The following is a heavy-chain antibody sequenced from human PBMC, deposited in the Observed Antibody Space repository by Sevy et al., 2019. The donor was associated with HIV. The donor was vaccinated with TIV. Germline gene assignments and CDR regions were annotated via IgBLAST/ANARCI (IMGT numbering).Heavy chain of an antibody. Sequence: GGSLRLSCAASGFTSSSYSMNWVRQAPGKGLEWVSSISSSSSYIYYADSVKGRFTNSRDNAKNALYLESNSLIAEDRAVNYCARDGAVLRCFAELDSNWFDPWGQGTLVTVSS. CDR3: ARDGAVLRCFAELDSNWFDP. D-gene: IGHD3-10*01. V-gene: IGHV3-21*01. CDR2: ISSSSSYI. J-gene: IGHJ5*02. CDR1: GFTSSSYS.